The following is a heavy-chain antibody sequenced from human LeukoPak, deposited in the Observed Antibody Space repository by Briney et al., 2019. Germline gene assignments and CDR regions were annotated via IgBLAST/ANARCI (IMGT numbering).Heavy chain of an antibody. CDR2: MKKDGSET. CDR3: GRHRSGSGTYFIDY. Sequence: GGSLRLSCVVSGFTFSSYSMIWVRQAPGKGLQWVANMKKDGSETKYVESVKGRFTISRDNAKNSLYLQMNSLRAEDTAVYYCGRHRSGSGTYFIDYWGQGTLVSVSS. J-gene: IGHJ4*02. CDR1: GFTFSSYS. V-gene: IGHV3-7*01. D-gene: IGHD3-10*01.